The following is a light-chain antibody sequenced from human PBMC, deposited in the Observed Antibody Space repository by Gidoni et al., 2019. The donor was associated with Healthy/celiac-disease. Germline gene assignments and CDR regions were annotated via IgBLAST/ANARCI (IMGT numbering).Light chain of an antibody. Sequence: DIVMTPSPDSLAVSLGERATINCKSSQSVLYSSNNKNYLAWYQQKPGQPPKLLIYWASTRESGVPDRFSGSGSGTDFTLTISSLQAEDVAVYYCQQYYSTPLTFGGETKVEIK. CDR2: WAS. J-gene: IGKJ4*01. V-gene: IGKV4-1*01. CDR1: QSVLYSSNNKNY. CDR3: QQYYSTPLT.